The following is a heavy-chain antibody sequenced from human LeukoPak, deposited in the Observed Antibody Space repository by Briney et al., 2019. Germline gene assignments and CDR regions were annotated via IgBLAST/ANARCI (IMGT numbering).Heavy chain of an antibody. CDR1: GYSISSGYY. CDR2: IYYSGST. D-gene: IGHD3-10*01. J-gene: IGHJ4*02. Sequence: PSETLSLTCTVSGYSISSGYYWGWIRQPPGKGLEWIGYIYYSGSTNYNPSLKSRVTMSVDTSKNQFSLKLSSVTAADTAVYYCARHGTPLRYGSGNYYKGAPFDYWGQGTLVTVSS. V-gene: IGHV4-38-2*02. CDR3: ARHGTPLRYGSGNYYKGAPFDY.